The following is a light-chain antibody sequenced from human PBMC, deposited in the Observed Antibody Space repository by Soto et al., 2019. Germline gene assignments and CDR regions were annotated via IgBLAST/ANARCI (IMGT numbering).Light chain of an antibody. V-gene: IGKV3-11*01. CDR3: QQRSNWAGLT. J-gene: IGKJ4*01. Sequence: EIVLTQSPATLSLSPGERATLSRRASQSVSSYLAWYQQKPGQAPRLLIYDASNRATGIPARFSGSGSGTDFTLTISSLEPEDFAVYYCQQRSNWAGLTFGGGTKVEIK. CDR2: DAS. CDR1: QSVSSY.